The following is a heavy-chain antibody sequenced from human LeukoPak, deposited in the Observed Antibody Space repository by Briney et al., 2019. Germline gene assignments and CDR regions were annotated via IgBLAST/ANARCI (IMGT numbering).Heavy chain of an antibody. CDR1: GFTSSSYS. J-gene: IGHJ4*02. Sequence: GGSLRLSCAASGFTSSSYSMNWVRQAPGKGLEWVSSISSSSSYIYYADSVKGRFTISRDNAKNSLYLQMNGLRAEDTAVYYCARDLEYSYGNFDYWGQGTLVTVSS. D-gene: IGHD5-18*01. CDR3: ARDLEYSYGNFDY. V-gene: IGHV3-21*01. CDR2: ISSSSSYI.